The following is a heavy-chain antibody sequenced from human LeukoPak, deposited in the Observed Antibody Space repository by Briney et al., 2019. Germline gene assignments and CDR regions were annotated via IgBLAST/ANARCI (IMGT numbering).Heavy chain of an antibody. J-gene: IGHJ4*02. CDR2: INHSGST. Sequence: SETLSLTCAVYGGSFSGYYWSWIRQPPGKGLEWIGEINHSGSTNYNSSLKSRVTISVDTSKNQFSLKLSSVTAADTAVYYCARGRKYYYGSGSYYPYFDYWGQGTLVTVSS. CDR1: GGSFSGYY. D-gene: IGHD3-10*01. V-gene: IGHV4-34*01. CDR3: ARGRKYYYGSGSYYPYFDY.